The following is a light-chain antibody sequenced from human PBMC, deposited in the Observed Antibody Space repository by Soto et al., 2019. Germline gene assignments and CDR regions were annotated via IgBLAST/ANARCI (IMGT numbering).Light chain of an antibody. CDR1: QSITSW. CDR3: QQYNSFPT. Sequence: DIQMTQSPSTLSASVGDRVTITCRASQSITSWLAWYQQKPGKAPKLPIYKASTLESGVPSRFSGSASGTEFTLTISSLQPDEFATYYCQQYNSFPTFGQGTKVDIK. J-gene: IGKJ1*01. CDR2: KAS. V-gene: IGKV1-5*03.